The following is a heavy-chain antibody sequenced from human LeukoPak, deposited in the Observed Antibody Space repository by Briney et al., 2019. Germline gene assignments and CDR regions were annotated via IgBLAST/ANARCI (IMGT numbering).Heavy chain of an antibody. CDR1: GGSFSGYY. D-gene: IGHD2-21*02. V-gene: IGHV4-34*01. CDR3: ARALVVVGPAIPNWYFYL. J-gene: IGHJ2*01. CDR2: INHSGST. Sequence: SETLSLTCAVYGGSFSGYYWSWIRQPPGKGLEWIGEINHSGSTNYNPSLKSRVTISVDTSKNQFSLKLSSVTAADTAVFYCARALVVVGPAIPNWYFYLGGRGPLVTVS.